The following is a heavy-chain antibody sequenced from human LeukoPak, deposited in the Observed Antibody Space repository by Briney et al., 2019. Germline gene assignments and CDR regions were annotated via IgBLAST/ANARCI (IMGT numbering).Heavy chain of an antibody. J-gene: IGHJ4*02. Sequence: SETLSLTCTVSGGSMSSSSYYWGWIRQPPGKGLEWIGSTYYSGDTYYNPSLKSRVTISVDTSKNQFSLKLSSVTVADTAVYYCARGLTGYSSGSYDYWGQGTLVTVSS. CDR2: TYYSGDT. CDR3: ARGLTGYSSGSYDY. CDR1: GGSMSSSSYY. V-gene: IGHV4-39*01. D-gene: IGHD6-19*01.